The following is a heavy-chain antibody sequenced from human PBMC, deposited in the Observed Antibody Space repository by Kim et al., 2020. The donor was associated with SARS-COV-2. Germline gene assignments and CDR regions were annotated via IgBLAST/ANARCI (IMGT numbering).Heavy chain of an antibody. J-gene: IGHJ6*02. CDR2: MNPNSGNT. CDR1: GYTFTSYD. D-gene: IGHD3-10*01. Sequence: ASVKVSCKASGYTFTSYDINWVRQATGQGLEWMGWMNPNSGNTGYAQKFQGRVTMTRNTSISTAYMELSSLRSEDTAVYYCAGASGVWFGELYPYGMDVWGQGTTVTVSS. CDR3: AGASGVWFGELYPYGMDV. V-gene: IGHV1-8*01.